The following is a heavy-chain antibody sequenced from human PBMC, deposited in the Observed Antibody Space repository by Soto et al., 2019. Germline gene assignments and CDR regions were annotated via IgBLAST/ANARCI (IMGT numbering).Heavy chain of an antibody. CDR2: INPSGGST. Sequence: ASVKVSCKASGYTFTSYYMHWVRQAPGQGLEWMGIINPSGGSTSYAQKFQGRVTMTRDTSTSTVYMELSSLRSEDTAVYYCARDRRVHYYDSSGYPYYFDYWGQGTLVNVS. D-gene: IGHD3-22*01. V-gene: IGHV1-46*01. J-gene: IGHJ4*02. CDR1: GYTFTSYY. CDR3: ARDRRVHYYDSSGYPYYFDY.